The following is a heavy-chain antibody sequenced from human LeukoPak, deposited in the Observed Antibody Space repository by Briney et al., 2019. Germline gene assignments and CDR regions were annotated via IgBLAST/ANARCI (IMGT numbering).Heavy chain of an antibody. D-gene: IGHD4-17*01. CDR1: GGAISNYY. J-gene: IGHJ3*02. Sequence: SETLSLICTVSGGAISNYYWSWIRQSAGKGLEWIGQIYGSGGTNYNPSLKSRVTMSTDRSKNQISLRLSSVTAADTAIYYCARNRSNDYGEVPFDIWGQGTMVSVSS. CDR2: IYGSGGT. V-gene: IGHV4-4*07. CDR3: ARNRSNDYGEVPFDI.